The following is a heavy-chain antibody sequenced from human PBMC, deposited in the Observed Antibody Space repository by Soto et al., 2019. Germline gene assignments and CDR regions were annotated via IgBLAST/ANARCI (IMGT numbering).Heavy chain of an antibody. Sequence: SVKVSCKASGFTFTSSAVQWVRQARGQRLEWIGWIVVGSVDTNYAQKFQERVTITRDMSTSTAYMELSSLRSEDTAVYYCAADRDCSYTNCHPYNFDYWGQGTPVTVSS. J-gene: IGHJ4*02. CDR1: GFTFTSSA. CDR2: IVVGSVDT. D-gene: IGHD2-2*01. CDR3: AADRDCSYTNCHPYNFDY. V-gene: IGHV1-58*01.